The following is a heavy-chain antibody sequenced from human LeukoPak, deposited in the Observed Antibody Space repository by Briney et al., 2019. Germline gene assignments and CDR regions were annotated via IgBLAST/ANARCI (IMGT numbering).Heavy chain of an antibody. J-gene: IGHJ4*02. CDR2: ISYDGSNK. V-gene: IGHV3-30*03. CDR1: GFTFSSYG. Sequence: LPGGSLRLSCAASGFTFSSYGMHWVRQAPGKGLEWVAVISYDGSNKYYADSVKGRFTISRDNSKNTLYLQMNSLKTEDTAVYYCSTGHNDIVTGPRKGGYWGQGTLVTVSS. D-gene: IGHD3-9*01. CDR3: STGHNDIVTGPRKGGY.